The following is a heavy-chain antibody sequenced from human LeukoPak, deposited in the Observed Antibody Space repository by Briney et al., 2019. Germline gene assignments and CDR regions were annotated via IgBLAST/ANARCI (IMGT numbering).Heavy chain of an antibody. CDR1: GFSFSTYA. CDR3: AREMATINYFDY. CDR2: IYSGGST. D-gene: IGHD5-24*01. Sequence: GGSLRLSCATSGFSFSTYAMSWVRQAPGKGLEWVSVIYSGGSTYYADSVKGRFTISRDNSKNTLYLQMNSLRAEDTAVYYCAREMATINYFDYWGQGTLVTVSS. V-gene: IGHV3-66*01. J-gene: IGHJ4*02.